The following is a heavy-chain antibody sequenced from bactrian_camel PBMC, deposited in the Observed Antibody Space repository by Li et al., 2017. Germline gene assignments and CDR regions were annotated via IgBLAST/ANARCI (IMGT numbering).Heavy chain of an antibody. J-gene: IGHJ4*01. V-gene: IGHV3S56*01. CDR2: IDTDGST. Sequence: HVQLVESGGGSVQSGGSLRLSCTTSEFAYDTYVLGWFRQAPGQEREGVAAIDTDGSTYYGDSVKGRATISQDDAKNTVYLQMNSLKPEDTAMYYCAADPAPPGLFVFVCSGRHYVGQGTQVTVS. CDR3: AADPAPPGLFVFVCSGRHY. D-gene: IGHD5*01. CDR1: EFAYDTYV.